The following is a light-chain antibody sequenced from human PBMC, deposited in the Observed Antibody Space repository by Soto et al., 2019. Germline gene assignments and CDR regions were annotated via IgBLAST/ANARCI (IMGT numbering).Light chain of an antibody. Sequence: EIVMTQSPATLSVSPGERATLSCRASQSVRSNFAWYQQKPGQTPRLLIYGASTRATGIPARFSGSGSGTEFTLTISSLQSEDFAVYCCQQYNNWPYTFGLGTKLEIK. CDR3: QQYNNWPYT. CDR2: GAS. J-gene: IGKJ2*01. CDR1: QSVRSN. V-gene: IGKV3-15*01.